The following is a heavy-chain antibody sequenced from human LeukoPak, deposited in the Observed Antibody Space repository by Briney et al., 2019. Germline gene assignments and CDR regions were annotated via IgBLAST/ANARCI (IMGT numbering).Heavy chain of an antibody. CDR1: GYTFTGYY. V-gene: IGHV1-2*02. Sequence: ASVKVSCKASGYTFTGYYIHWVRQAPGQGLEWMGWISPNSGGTNYAQQFQGRVTMTTDTSTSTAYMELRSLRSDDTAVYYCARMLYGSGVDYWGQGTLVTVSS. J-gene: IGHJ4*02. CDR2: ISPNSGGT. CDR3: ARMLYGSGVDY. D-gene: IGHD3-10*01.